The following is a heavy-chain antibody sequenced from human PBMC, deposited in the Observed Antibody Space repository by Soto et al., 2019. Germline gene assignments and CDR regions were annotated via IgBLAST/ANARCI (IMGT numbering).Heavy chain of an antibody. CDR2: ISSSGSTL. CDR3: ARVAYDILTGASHHFDY. V-gene: IGHV3-11*01. D-gene: IGHD3-9*01. Sequence: QVQLVESGGGLVKPGGSLRLSCAASGFTFSDYYMSWIRQAPGKGMEWVSYISSSGSTLYYADSVKGRFTISRDNAKNSLYLQMNSLRAEDTAVYYCARVAYDILTGASHHFDYWGQGTLVTVSS. J-gene: IGHJ4*02. CDR1: GFTFSDYY.